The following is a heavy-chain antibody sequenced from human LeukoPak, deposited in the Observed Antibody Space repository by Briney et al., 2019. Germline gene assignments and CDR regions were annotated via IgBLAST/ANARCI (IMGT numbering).Heavy chain of an antibody. CDR1: GYNLTELS. V-gene: IGHV1-24*01. D-gene: IGHD3-3*01. CDR2: FDPEDGEI. CDR3: ATESVSVFRSYRHKWFDP. Sequence: ASVKVSCKVSGYNLTELSIHWVRQAPGKGLEWMGNFDPEDGEIIYAQRFQGRVTMTEGTSTDTAYMDLSSLRSEDTAVYYCATESVSVFRSYRHKWFDPWGQGTLVTVSS. J-gene: IGHJ5*02.